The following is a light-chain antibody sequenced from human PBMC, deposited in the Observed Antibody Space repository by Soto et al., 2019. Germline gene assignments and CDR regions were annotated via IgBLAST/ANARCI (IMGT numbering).Light chain of an antibody. CDR3: QKSYSTLWK. J-gene: IGKJ1*01. CDR2: AAS. V-gene: IGKV1-39*01. CDR1: QSISSY. Sequence: EIQMTQSPSSLSASVGDIVTITCRASQSISSYLNWYQQKPGKAPKLLIYAASSLQSGVPSRFSGSGSGTDFTLTISSLQPEDFATYYCQKSYSTLWKFGQGTKVDI.